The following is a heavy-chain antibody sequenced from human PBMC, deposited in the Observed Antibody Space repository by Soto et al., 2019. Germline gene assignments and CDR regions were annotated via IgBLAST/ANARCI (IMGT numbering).Heavy chain of an antibody. CDR2: ISGSGGST. CDR1: GFTFSSYA. J-gene: IGHJ6*02. V-gene: IGHV3-23*01. CDR3: AKGGQQLGGTRAYYYYYYGMDV. D-gene: IGHD6-13*01. Sequence: GGSLRLSCAASGFTFSSYAMSWVRQAPGKGLEWVSAISGSGGSTYYADSVKGRFTISRDNSKNTLYLQMNSLRAEDTAVYYCAKGGQQLGGTRAYYYYYYGMDVWGQGTTVTVSS.